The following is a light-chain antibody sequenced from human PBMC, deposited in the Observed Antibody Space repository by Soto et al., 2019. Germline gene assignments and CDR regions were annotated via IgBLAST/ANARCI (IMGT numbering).Light chain of an antibody. CDR1: SSDVGKYNF. Sequence: QSALTQPFSASGTLGQGVTISCTGASSDVGKYNFVSWYQQHPGKAPRLMISDVTERPSGVPGRFSGSKSGNTASLTVSGLQAEDEADDYCTSYAGSGIPVRFGGGTRLTVL. V-gene: IGLV2-8*01. CDR3: TSYAGSGIPVR. CDR2: DVT. J-gene: IGLJ3*02.